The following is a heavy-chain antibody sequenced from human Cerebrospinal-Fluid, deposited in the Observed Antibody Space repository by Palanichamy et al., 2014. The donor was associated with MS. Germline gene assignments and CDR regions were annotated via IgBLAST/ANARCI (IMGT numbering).Heavy chain of an antibody. D-gene: IGHD6-19*01. CDR2: VNNDGTGT. V-gene: IGHV3-74*01. CDR1: GFTFKRYW. Sequence: EVQLVESGGGLVQPGGSLRLSCAASGFTFKRYWMHWVRQAPGKGLAWASRVNNDGTGTSYADSVKGRFTISRDDAKDTVYLQMNSLRAADTAVYYCVRDSGLSVAWGQSEGDYWGQGTVVTVAS. J-gene: IGHJ4*02. CDR3: VRDSGLSVAWGQSEGDY.